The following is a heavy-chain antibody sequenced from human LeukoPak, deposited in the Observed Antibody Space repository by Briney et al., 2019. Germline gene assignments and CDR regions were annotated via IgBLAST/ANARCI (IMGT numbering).Heavy chain of an antibody. Sequence: GGSLRLSCAASGFTFSTYSMTWVRQAPGKGLEWVSSISTSSSYIYYTDSVKGRFTISRDNAKKSLYLQMNSLRAEDTAVYYCAKDPTSSSALDYWGQGTLVTVSS. D-gene: IGHD6-6*01. CDR3: AKDPTSSSALDY. CDR1: GFTFSTYS. CDR2: ISTSSSYI. J-gene: IGHJ4*02. V-gene: IGHV3-21*01.